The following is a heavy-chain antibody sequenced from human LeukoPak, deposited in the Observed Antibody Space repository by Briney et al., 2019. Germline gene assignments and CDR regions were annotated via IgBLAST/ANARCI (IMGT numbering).Heavy chain of an antibody. V-gene: IGHV5-51*01. J-gene: IGHJ4*02. Sequence: HGESLKISCKGSGYGFTSYWIGWVRQMPGKGLEWMGIIYPGDSDTRYSPSFQGQVTISADKSISTAYLQWSSLKASDTAMYYCAAVPGYSSSSPPPFDYWGQGTLVTVSS. CDR2: IYPGDSDT. CDR3: AAVPGYSSSSPPPFDY. D-gene: IGHD6-13*01. CDR1: GYGFTSYW.